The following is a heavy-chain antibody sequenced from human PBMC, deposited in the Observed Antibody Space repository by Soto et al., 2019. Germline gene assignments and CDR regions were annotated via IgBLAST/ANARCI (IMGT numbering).Heavy chain of an antibody. CDR2: IYPGDSDT. Sequence: GESLKISCQASGYSFATYWIGWVRQMPGKGLEWMGIIYPGDSDTRYSPSFQGQVTISADESISTAYLQWSSLKASDTATYYCARHPKYSSGWVYFDYWGQGTLVTVSS. CDR3: ARHPKYSSGWVYFDY. D-gene: IGHD6-19*01. V-gene: IGHV5-51*01. CDR1: GYSFATYW. J-gene: IGHJ4*02.